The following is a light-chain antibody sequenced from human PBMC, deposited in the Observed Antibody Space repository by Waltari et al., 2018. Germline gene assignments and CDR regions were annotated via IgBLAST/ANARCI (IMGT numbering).Light chain of an antibody. V-gene: IGKV3D-15*01. J-gene: IGKJ4*01. CDR3: QQYDNWPLT. CDR2: GVS. CDR1: QGVGRE. Sequence: ETVMTQSPAPPSVAPGERATPSCRASQGVGRELAWYQQKPGQAPRLLIYGVSTRATGVPARFSGSGSGAEFTLTISSLQSEDFEVYYCQQYDNWPLTFGGGTKVEIK.